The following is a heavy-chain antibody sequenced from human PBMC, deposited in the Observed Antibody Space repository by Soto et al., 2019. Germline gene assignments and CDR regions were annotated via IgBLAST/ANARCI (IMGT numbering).Heavy chain of an antibody. Sequence: LRLSCAASGFTFSSYAMSWIRQAPGRGLEWIGYIHSSGSIYYNPSLKSRATMSIDTAGNQFSLKVSSVTVADTAVYYCARDLDGLHDDTSGPFPRPGWGQGTLVTVS. CDR1: GFTFSSYA. D-gene: IGHD3-22*01. V-gene: IGHV4-30-4*01. J-gene: IGHJ1*01. CDR3: ARDLDGLHDDTSGPFPRPG. CDR2: IHSSGSI.